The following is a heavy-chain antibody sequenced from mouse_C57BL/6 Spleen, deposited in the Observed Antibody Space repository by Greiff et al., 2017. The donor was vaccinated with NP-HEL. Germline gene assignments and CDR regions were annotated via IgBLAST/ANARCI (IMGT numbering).Heavy chain of an antibody. D-gene: IGHD2-2*01. CDR3: ATLSTMVTTVDY. CDR2: IYPGDGDT. Sequence: VKLMESGAELVKPGASVKISCKASGYAFSSYWMNWVKQRPGKGLEWIGQIYPGDGDTNYNGKFKGKATLTADKSSSTAYMQLSSLTSEDSAVYFCATLSTMVTTVDYWGQGTTLTVSS. CDR1: GYAFSSYW. V-gene: IGHV1-80*01. J-gene: IGHJ2*01.